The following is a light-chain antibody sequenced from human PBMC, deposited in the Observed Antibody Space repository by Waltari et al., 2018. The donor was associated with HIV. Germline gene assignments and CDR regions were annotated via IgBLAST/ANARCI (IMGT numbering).Light chain of an antibody. V-gene: IGLV2-23*02. CDR3: CSYVGSGTWV. CDR1: SSDL. CDR2: EVS. J-gene: IGLJ3*02. Sequence: QSALTQPASVSGSPGQSITISCTVTSSDLVSWYQQHPDKAPKVMIFEVSKRPSGVSNRFSGSKSGNTASLTISGLQAEDEADYYCCSYVGSGTWVFGGGTKLTVL.